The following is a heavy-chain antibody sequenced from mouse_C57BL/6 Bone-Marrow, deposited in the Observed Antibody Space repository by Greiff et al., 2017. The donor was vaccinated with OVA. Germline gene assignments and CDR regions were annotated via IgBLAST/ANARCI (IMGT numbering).Heavy chain of an antibody. CDR2: ILPGSGST. V-gene: IGHV1-9*01. J-gene: IGHJ4*01. Sequence: QVQLQQSGAELMKPGASVKLSCKATGYTFTGYWIEWVKQRPGHGLEWIGEILPGSGSTNYNEKFKGKATFTADTSSNTAYMQLSSLTTEDSAIYYWARNYYGSSPQYYAMDYWGQGTSVTVSS. D-gene: IGHD1-1*01. CDR3: ARNYYGSSPQYYAMDY. CDR1: GYTFTGYW.